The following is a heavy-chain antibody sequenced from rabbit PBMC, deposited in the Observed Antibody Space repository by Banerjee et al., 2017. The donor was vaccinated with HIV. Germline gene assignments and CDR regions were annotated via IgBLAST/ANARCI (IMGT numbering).Heavy chain of an antibody. CDR2: IYTDSFGST. Sequence: QEQLEESGGDLVKPEGSLTLTCTASGFSFSNKYVMCWVRQAPGKGLEWIGCIYTDSFGSTWYASWAKGRFTISKNSSTTVTLQMTSLTAADTATYFCARGAPYAGDGYDFWGQGTLVTVS. CDR3: ARGAPYAGDGYDF. V-gene: IGHV1S45*01. CDR1: GFSFSNKYV. J-gene: IGHJ4*01. D-gene: IGHD4-2*01.